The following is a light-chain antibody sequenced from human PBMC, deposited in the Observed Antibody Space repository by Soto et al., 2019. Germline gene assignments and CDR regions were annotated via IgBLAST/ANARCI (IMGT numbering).Light chain of an antibody. CDR2: AAS. Sequence: DIQMTQSPSSLSASLGDRVTITCRSSQSISSYLNWYQQKPGKAPKLLIYAASSLQSGVPSRFSASGSGTDLTLTISSLQPEDFATYYCEQSYSTPRPFGQGTKVDI. V-gene: IGKV1-39*01. CDR3: EQSYSTPRP. J-gene: IGKJ1*01. CDR1: QSISSY.